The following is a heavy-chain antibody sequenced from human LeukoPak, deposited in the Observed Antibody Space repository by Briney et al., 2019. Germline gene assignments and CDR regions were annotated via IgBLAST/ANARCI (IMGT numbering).Heavy chain of an antibody. CDR1: GGSISGYY. J-gene: IGHJ4*02. CDR3: ARANSSGLVDY. D-gene: IGHD3-22*01. V-gene: IGHV4-34*01. CDR2: INHSGST. Sequence: KASETLSLTCTVSGGSISGYYWSWIRQPPGKGLEWIGEINHSGSTNYNPSLKSRVTISVDTSKNQFSLKLSSVTAADTAVYYCARANSSGLVDYWGQGTLVTVSS.